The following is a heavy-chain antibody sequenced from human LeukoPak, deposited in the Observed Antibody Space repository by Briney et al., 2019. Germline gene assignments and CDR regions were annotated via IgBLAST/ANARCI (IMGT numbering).Heavy chain of an antibody. CDR2: ISWNSGSI. J-gene: IGHJ3*02. Sequence: PGGSLRLSCAASGFTFDDYAMHWVRQAPGKGLEWVSGISWNSGSIGYADSVKGRFTISRDNAKNSLYLQMNSLRAEDTALYYCAKDRYSSSPGEAFDIWGQGTMVTVSS. CDR3: AKDRYSSSPGEAFDI. V-gene: IGHV3-9*01. D-gene: IGHD6-6*01. CDR1: GFTFDDYA.